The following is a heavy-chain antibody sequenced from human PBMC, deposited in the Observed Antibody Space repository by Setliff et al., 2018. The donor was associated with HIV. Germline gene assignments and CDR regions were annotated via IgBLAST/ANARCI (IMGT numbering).Heavy chain of an antibody. D-gene: IGHD3-10*01. CDR1: GFAFSSYE. V-gene: IGHV3-48*03. CDR3: ARDSVRGASWYPGGFDV. Sequence: GGSLILSCEASGFAFSSYEMNWVRQAPGKGLEWVAYISGSGTRTFYLDSVKGRFSISRGDARNSLYLQMNNLRAEDTAVYYCARDSVRGASWYPGGFDVWGQGAMVTVSS. J-gene: IGHJ3*01. CDR2: ISGSGTRT.